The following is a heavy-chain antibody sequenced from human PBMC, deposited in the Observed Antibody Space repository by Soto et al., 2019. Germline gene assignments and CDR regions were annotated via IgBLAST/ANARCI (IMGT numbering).Heavy chain of an antibody. J-gene: IGHJ5*01. V-gene: IGHV3-21*01. D-gene: IGHD1-7*01. CDR1: SSAR. CDR2: ISSSGSFV. CDR3: ARDPPRATTLDWFDS. Sequence: SSARWAWDRQKTGKGLEWVASISSSGSFVNYIDSVKGRFTISRDNAKNSLYLQMRSLKDEDTAVYYCARDPPRATTLDWFDSRGQAT.